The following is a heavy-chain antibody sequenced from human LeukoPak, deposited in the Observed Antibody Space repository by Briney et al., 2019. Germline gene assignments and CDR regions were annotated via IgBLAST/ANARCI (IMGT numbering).Heavy chain of an antibody. CDR2: ISSSSSYI. Sequence: TGGSLRLSCAASGFTFSSDSMNWARQAPGKGLEWGSSISSSSSYIHYAYSLKGRFTISRDNAKNSLYLQMDSLRAEDTAVYYCARGAPWELLMNYFDYWGQGTLVTVSS. CDR1: GFTFSSDS. V-gene: IGHV3-21*01. J-gene: IGHJ4*02. D-gene: IGHD1-26*01. CDR3: ARGAPWELLMNYFDY.